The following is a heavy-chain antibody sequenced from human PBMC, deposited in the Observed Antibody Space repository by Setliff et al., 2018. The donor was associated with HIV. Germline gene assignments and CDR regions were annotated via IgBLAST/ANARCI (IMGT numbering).Heavy chain of an antibody. V-gene: IGHV1-69*10. D-gene: IGHD3-10*01. CDR3: ARDYYGSGSYFILDY. CDR1: GGTFSNYA. Sequence: ASVKVSCKASGGTFSNYAINWVRQAPGQGLEWMGGIIPMLGKANYAQKFQGRVTIIADESTSTAYMELSSLRSDDTAVYYCARDYYGSGSYFILDYWGPGTLVTVSS. CDR2: IIPMLGKA. J-gene: IGHJ4*02.